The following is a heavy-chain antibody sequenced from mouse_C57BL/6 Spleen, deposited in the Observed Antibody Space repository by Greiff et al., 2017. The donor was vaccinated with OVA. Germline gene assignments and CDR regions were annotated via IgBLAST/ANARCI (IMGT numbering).Heavy chain of an antibody. D-gene: IGHD2-4*01. CDR2: IDPSDSYT. CDR1: GYTFTSYW. J-gene: IGHJ3*01. CDR3: AREGDYPFAY. Sequence: VQLQQPGAELVRPGTSVKLSCKASGYTFTSYWMHWVKQRPGQGLEWIGVIDPSDSYTNYNQKFKGKATLTVDTSSSTAYMQLSSLTSEDSAVYYCAREGDYPFAYWGQGTLVTVSA. V-gene: IGHV1-59*01.